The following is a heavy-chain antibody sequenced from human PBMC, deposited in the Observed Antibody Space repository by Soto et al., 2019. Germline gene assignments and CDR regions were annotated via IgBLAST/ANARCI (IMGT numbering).Heavy chain of an antibody. CDR3: ARDHVCTSAPCGEFDYSYYYGMDV. Sequence: PGGSLRRSWVAAGFTFSTDAIHWVRQAPGKGLEWGAIISYDGNNKYNADSVKGRFTISRDNSKNTLYLQMNSLRAEDTAVYYCARDHVCTSAPCGEFDYSYYYGMDVWGQGTTVTVSS. V-gene: IGHV3-30*04. CDR2: ISYDGNNK. J-gene: IGHJ6*02. D-gene: IGHD2-8*02. CDR1: GFTFSTDA.